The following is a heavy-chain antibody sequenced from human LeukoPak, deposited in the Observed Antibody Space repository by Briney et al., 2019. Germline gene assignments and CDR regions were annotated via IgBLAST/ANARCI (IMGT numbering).Heavy chain of an antibody. D-gene: IGHD3-10*01. CDR1: GFTFSSYW. CDR2: IKQDGSEK. V-gene: IGHV3-7*01. Sequence: GGSLRLSCAASGFTFSSYWMSWVRQAPGKGLEWVVNIKQDGSEKYYVDSVKGRFTISRDNAKNSLYLQMNSLRAEDTAVYYCARDGDYGSGSYGNYYYYYYMDVWGKGTTVTVSS. CDR3: ARDGDYGSGSYGNYYYYYYMDV. J-gene: IGHJ6*03.